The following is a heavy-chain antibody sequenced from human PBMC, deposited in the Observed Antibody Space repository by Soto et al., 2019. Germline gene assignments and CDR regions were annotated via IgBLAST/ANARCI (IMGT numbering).Heavy chain of an antibody. Sequence: RRLSCAASGFTFSNAWMSWVRQAPGKGLEWVGRIKSKTDGGTTDYAAPVKGRFTISRDDSKNTLYLQMNSLKTEDTAVYYCTTPRSVAGKKAYYYYYYGMDVWGQGTTVTVSS. CDR1: GFTFSNAW. CDR2: IKSKTDGGTT. D-gene: IGHD6-19*01. V-gene: IGHV3-15*01. J-gene: IGHJ6*02. CDR3: TTPRSVAGKKAYYYYYYGMDV.